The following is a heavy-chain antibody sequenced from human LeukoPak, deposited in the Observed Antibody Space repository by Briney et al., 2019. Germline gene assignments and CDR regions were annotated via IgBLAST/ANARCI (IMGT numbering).Heavy chain of an antibody. CDR3: ARVIRAAPGKGYFDY. D-gene: IGHD6-13*01. V-gene: IGHV3-23*01. CDR1: GFIFSTYA. CDR2: ISGSGGSA. J-gene: IGHJ4*02. Sequence: GGSLRLSCATSGFIFSTYALSWVRQAPGKGLEWASSISGSGGSAYHADSVKGRFTISRDSSKNTLYLQMNSLRAEDTAIYYCARVIRAAPGKGYFDYWGQGTLVTVSS.